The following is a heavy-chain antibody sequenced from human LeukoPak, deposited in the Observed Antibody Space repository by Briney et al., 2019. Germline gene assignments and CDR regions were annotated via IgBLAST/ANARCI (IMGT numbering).Heavy chain of an antibody. V-gene: IGHV3-48*04. J-gene: IGHJ4*02. CDR2: ISSSSSTI. Sequence: GGSLRLSCAASGFTFSSYIMNWVRQAPGKGLEWVSYISSSSSTIYYADSVKSRFTLSRDNAKNSLYLQMNSLRAEDTAVYYCASTGRYCTSTSCPNYFHYSGQGTLVTVSS. D-gene: IGHD2-2*01. CDR1: GFTFSSYI. CDR3: ASTGRYCTSTSCPNYFHY.